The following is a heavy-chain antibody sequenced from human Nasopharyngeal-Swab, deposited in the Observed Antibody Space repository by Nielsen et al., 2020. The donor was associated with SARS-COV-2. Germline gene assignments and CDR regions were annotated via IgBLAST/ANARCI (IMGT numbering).Heavy chain of an antibody. Sequence: GGSLRLSCAASGFTFDDYAMHWVRQAPGKGLEWVSGISWNSGSIGYADSVKGRFTISRDNAKNSLYLQMNSLRAEDTAVYYCARVFGYPGLYYFDYWGQGTLVTVSS. J-gene: IGHJ4*02. V-gene: IGHV3-9*01. CDR3: ARVFGYPGLYYFDY. CDR2: ISWNSGSI. D-gene: IGHD3-3*01. CDR1: GFTFDDYA.